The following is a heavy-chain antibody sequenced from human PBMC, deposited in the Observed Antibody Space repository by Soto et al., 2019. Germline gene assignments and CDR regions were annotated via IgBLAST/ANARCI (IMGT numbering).Heavy chain of an antibody. CDR1: RYTFASYA. J-gene: IGHJ6*02. D-gene: IGHD5-12*01. CDR2: MTPNSGNT. Sequence: GGPLKVCGKATRYTFASYAIYWVPHATGQGLAWLGWMTPNSGNTGYAQKFQGRVTMTRNTSISTAYMELSSLRSEDTAVYYCARGKYSGYDYWTPCIYYYYYYGMDVWGQGTTVTVSS. V-gene: IGHV1-8*01. CDR3: ARGKYSGYDYWTPCIYYYYYYGMDV.